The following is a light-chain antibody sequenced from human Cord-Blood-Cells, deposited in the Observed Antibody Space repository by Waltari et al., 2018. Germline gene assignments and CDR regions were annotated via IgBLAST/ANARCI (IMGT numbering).Light chain of an antibody. CDR3: QSYDSSLSGRGV. V-gene: IGLV1-40*01. CDR1: SSNIGAGYD. J-gene: IGLJ3*02. Sequence: QSVLTQPPSVSGAPGQRVTISCTGSSSNIGAGYDVHWYQQLPGTAPKLLIYGTSNRPSGFPDRFSGSKSGTSASLAIPGLQAEDEADYYCQSYDSSLSGRGVFGGGTKLTVL. CDR2: GTS.